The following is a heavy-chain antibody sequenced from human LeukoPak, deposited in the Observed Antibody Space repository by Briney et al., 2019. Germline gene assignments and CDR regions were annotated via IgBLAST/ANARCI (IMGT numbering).Heavy chain of an antibody. D-gene: IGHD3-9*01. Sequence: PSETLSLTCTVSGGSINCTNYYWGWIRQPPGKGLEWVSSISSSSSYIYYADSVKGRFTISRDNAKNSLYLQMNSLRAEDTAVYYCARDQPNYDILTGYYPFDYWGQGTLVTVSS. V-gene: IGHV3-21*01. CDR3: ARDQPNYDILTGYYPFDY. J-gene: IGHJ4*02. CDR2: ISSSSSYI. CDR1: GGSINCTNYY.